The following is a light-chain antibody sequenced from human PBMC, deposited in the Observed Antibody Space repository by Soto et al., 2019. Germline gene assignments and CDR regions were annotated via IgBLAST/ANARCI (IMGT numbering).Light chain of an antibody. CDR3: QQSYSTPPWT. CDR1: QSISSY. V-gene: IGKV1-39*01. Sequence: DIQMTQSPSSLSASVGDRVTITCRASQSISSYLTWYQQKPGKAPKLLIYAASSLQSGVPSRFSGSGSGTDFTLTISSLQPEDFATYYCQQSYSTPPWTFGQGSKVDI. J-gene: IGKJ1*01. CDR2: AAS.